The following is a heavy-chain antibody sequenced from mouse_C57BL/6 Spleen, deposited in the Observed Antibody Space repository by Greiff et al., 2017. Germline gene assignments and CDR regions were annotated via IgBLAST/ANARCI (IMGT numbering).Heavy chain of an antibody. J-gene: IGHJ1*03. Sequence: QVQLQQPGAELVKPGASVKLSCKASGYTFTSYWMQWVKQRPGQGLEWIGEIDPSDSYTNYNQKFKGKSTLTVDKSSSTAYMQLSSLTSEDSAVYYCARYGSSFPRYFDVWGTGTTVTVSS. V-gene: IGHV1-50*01. D-gene: IGHD1-1*01. CDR3: ARYGSSFPRYFDV. CDR2: IDPSDSYT. CDR1: GYTFTSYW.